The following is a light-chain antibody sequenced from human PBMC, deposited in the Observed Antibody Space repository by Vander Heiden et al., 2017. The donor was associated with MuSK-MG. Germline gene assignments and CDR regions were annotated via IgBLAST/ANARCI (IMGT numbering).Light chain of an antibody. CDR2: SNK. CDR1: SSNIGSNP. V-gene: IGLV1-44*01. J-gene: IGLJ2*01. CDR3: AAWDDSLNGVV. Sequence: QSVLTQPPSASGTPGQRVTISCSGSSSNIGSNPVNWYQQLPGTAPKLLIYSNKQRPSGVPDRFSGSKSGTSASLAISGLQAEDEADYYCAAWDDSLNGVVFGGGTKLTVL.